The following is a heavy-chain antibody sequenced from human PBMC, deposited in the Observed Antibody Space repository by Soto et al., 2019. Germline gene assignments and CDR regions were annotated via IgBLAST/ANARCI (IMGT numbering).Heavy chain of an antibody. CDR3: ARGVGNSGYGWYFDY. V-gene: IGHV4-61*08. CDR2: FYYSGST. J-gene: IGHJ4*02. CDR1: GASITNGGYY. D-gene: IGHD5-12*01. Sequence: SETLSLTCSVSGASITNGGYYWTWIRQHPGKGLEWIGYFYYSGSTYYNPSLKSRVTISVDTSKNQFFLRLSSVTAADTAVYYCARGVGNSGYGWYFDYWGLGTLVTVSS.